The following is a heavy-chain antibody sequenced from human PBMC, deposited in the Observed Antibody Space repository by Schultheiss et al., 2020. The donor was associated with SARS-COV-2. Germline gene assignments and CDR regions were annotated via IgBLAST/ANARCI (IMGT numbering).Heavy chain of an antibody. Sequence: SETLSLTCTVSGGSISSYYWSWIRQPPGKGLEWMGEINHSGSTNYNPSLKSRVTISVDTSKNQFSLKLSSVTAADTAVYYCAREGHVVVPAGYYYGMDVWGQGTTFTGSS. V-gene: IGHV4-34*01. CDR2: INHSGST. J-gene: IGHJ6*02. CDR3: AREGHVVVPAGYYYGMDV. D-gene: IGHD2-2*01. CDR1: GGSISSYY.